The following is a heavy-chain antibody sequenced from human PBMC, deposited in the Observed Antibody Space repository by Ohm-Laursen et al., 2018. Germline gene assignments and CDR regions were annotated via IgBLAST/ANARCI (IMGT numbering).Heavy chain of an antibody. J-gene: IGHJ4*02. CDR2: IYYSGST. V-gene: IGHV4-59*08. CDR3: ARGGSSGSYFDS. CDR1: GGSISSYY. Sequence: GTLSLTCTVSGGSISSYYWSWIRQPPGKGLEWIGYIYYSGSTNYNPSLRSRVTISVDTSKNQFSLKLSSVTAADTAVYYCARGGSSGSYFDSWGQGTLVTVFS. D-gene: IGHD3-22*01.